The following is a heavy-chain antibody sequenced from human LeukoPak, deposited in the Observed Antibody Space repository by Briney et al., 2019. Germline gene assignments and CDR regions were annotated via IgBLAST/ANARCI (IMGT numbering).Heavy chain of an antibody. CDR1: GGSISTYY. CDR3: AREEALGSGSFDY. V-gene: IGHV4-59*01. Sequence: SETLSLTCTVSGGSISTYYWSWVRQPPGKGLEWIGYIYYSGSINYNPSLKSRVTISVDTSKNQFSLKLSSVTAADTAVYYCAREEALGSGSFDYWGQGTLVTVSS. D-gene: IGHD1-26*01. J-gene: IGHJ4*02. CDR2: IYYSGSI.